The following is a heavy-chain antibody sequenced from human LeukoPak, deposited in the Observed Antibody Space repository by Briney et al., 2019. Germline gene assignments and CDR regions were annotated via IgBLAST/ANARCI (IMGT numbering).Heavy chain of an antibody. V-gene: IGHV3-53*01. CDR3: AGRNCSNGVCSFDP. CDR2: IYSDGDT. CDR1: GFTVSTNY. Sequence: GGSLRLSCAASGFTVSTNYMNWVRQTPGKGLECVSVIYSDGDTYYADSVKGRFTISRDNAKNSLYLQMNSLRAEDTAVYYCAGRNCSNGVCSFDPWGQGTLVTVSS. D-gene: IGHD2-8*01. J-gene: IGHJ5*02.